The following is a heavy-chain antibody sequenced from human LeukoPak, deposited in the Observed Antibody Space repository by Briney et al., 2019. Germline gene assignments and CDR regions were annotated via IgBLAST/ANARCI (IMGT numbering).Heavy chain of an antibody. J-gene: IGHJ2*01. CDR1: GGSIGSYY. CDR2: IYYSGST. Sequence: PSETLSLTCTVSGGSIGSYYWSWIRQPPGKGLEWIGYIYYSGSTNYNPSLKSRVTISVDTSKNQFSLKLSSVTAADTAVYYCARGDSSPWYFDLWGRGTLVTVSS. V-gene: IGHV4-59*01. D-gene: IGHD6-13*01. CDR3: ARGDSSPWYFDL.